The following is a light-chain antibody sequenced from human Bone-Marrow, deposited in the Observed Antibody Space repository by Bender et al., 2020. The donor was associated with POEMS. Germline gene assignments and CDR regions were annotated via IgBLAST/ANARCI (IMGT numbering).Light chain of an antibody. Sequence: SYELTQPPSASVSPGQAATITCSGDTSPKKFAYWYQQKSGQDPVLAIYVDTERPSEIPERFSGSGSEPVATLSISRAQVDDEADYYCYSTDSSASHEAVFGGGTKLAVL. CDR3: YSTDSSASHEAV. V-gene: IGLV3-10*01. J-gene: IGLJ3*02. CDR2: VDT. CDR1: TSPKKF.